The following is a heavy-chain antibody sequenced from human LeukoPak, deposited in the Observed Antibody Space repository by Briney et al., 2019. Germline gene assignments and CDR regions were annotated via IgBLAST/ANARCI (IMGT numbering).Heavy chain of an antibody. V-gene: IGHV4-38-2*02. D-gene: IGHD5-12*01. CDR1: GYSISSGYY. Sequence: SETLSLTCTVSGYSISSGYYWGWIRQPPGKGLEWIGSIYHSGSTYYNPSLKSRVTISVDKSKNQFSLKLSSVTAADTAMYYCASGVDKWWFDPWGQGTLVTVSS. CDR3: ASGVDKWWFDP. J-gene: IGHJ5*02. CDR2: IYHSGST.